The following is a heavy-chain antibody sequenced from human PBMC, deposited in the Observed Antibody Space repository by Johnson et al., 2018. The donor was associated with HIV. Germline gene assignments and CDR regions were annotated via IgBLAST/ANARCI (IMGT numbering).Heavy chain of an antibody. CDR3: AKDRSTGWYPAFDI. J-gene: IGHJ3*02. CDR1: RFTFSNYG. Sequence: QVQLVESGGGVVQPGRSLRLSCATSRFTFSNYGMHWVRQAPGKGLEWVAFIRYDGSNKYYADSVKGRFTISRDNSKNTLYLQMNSLRAEDTALYYCAKDRSTGWYPAFDIWGQGTMVTVSS. CDR2: IRYDGSNK. D-gene: IGHD6-19*01. V-gene: IGHV3-33*06.